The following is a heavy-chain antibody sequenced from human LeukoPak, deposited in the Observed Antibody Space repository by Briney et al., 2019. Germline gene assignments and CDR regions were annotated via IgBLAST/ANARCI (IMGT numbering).Heavy chain of an antibody. CDR3: AKPARTDYADY. V-gene: IGHV3-74*01. Sequence: QTGGSLRLSCAASRFTFNAYWMHWVRQAPGKGLVWVSLINPDGSTTIYADSVKGRFTISRDNSKNTLYLQMNSLRAEDTAVYYCAKPARTDYADYWGQGTLVTVSS. D-gene: IGHD1-14*01. CDR1: RFTFNAYW. CDR2: INPDGSTT. J-gene: IGHJ4*02.